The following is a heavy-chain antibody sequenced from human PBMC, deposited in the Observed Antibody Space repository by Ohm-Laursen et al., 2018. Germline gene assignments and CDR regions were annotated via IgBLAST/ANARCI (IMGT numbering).Heavy chain of an antibody. D-gene: IGHD1-26*01. CDR1: GGSFSGYY. J-gene: IGHJ3*02. CDR2: INHSGST. V-gene: IGHV4-34*01. CDR3: ARGQAIVGATAFDI. Sequence: SETLSLTCAVYGGSFSGYYWSWIRQPPGKGLEWIGEINHSGSTNYNPSLKCRVTISVDTSKNQFSLKLSSVTAADTAVYYCARGQAIVGATAFDIWGQGTMVTVSS.